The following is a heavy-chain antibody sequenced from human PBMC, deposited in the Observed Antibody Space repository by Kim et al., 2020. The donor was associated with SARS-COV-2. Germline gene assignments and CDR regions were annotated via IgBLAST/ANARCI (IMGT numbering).Heavy chain of an antibody. D-gene: IGHD2-15*01. J-gene: IGHJ4*02. CDR2: IISDGRSP. Sequence: GGSLRLSCAASGFTFSEYWMHWVRQAPGKGLVWVSRIISDGRSPSYADSVKGRFTISRDNAKNTLYLQMNSLRAEDTAVYYCASGLTPGQYWGQGTLVTVSS. CDR1: GFTFSEYW. V-gene: IGHV3-74*01. CDR3: ASGLTPGQY.